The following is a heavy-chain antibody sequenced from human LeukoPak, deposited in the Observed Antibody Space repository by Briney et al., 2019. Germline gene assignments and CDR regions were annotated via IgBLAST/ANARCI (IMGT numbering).Heavy chain of an antibody. J-gene: IGHJ2*01. V-gene: IGHV4-61*02. CDR1: GGSISSGSYY. Sequence: SETLSLTCTVSGGSISSGSYYWSWIRQPAGKGLEWIGRIYTSGSTNYNPSLKSRVTISVDTSKNQFALKLSSVTAADTAVYYCARVYYSNSYDYWYFDLWGRGTLVTVSS. CDR2: IYTSGST. D-gene: IGHD6-13*01. CDR3: ARVYYSNSYDYWYFDL.